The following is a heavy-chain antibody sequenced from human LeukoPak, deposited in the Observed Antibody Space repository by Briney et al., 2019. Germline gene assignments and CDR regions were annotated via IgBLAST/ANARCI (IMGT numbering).Heavy chain of an antibody. J-gene: IGHJ4*02. V-gene: IGHV4-59*08. CDR1: GGSTSSDY. CDR2: ISYSGST. D-gene: IGHD6-19*01. Sequence: SETLSLTCTVSGGSTSSDYWSWIRQPPGKGLEWIGYISYSGSTSYNPSLKSRVTISVDTSKNQFSLKLSSVTAADTAVYYCARPDYSSGWYYFDYWGQGTLVTVSS. CDR3: ARPDYSSGWYYFDY.